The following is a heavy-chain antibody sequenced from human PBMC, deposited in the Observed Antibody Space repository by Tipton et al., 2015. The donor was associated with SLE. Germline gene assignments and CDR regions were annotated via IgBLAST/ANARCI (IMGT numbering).Heavy chain of an antibody. J-gene: IGHJ4*02. CDR1: GGSISSHY. Sequence: TLSLTCTVSGGSISSHYWSWIRQPPGKGLEWIGYIYYSGSTNYNPSLKSRVTISVDTSKNQFSLKLSSVTAADTAVYYCARSQSGYWGQGTLVTVSS. D-gene: IGHD1-26*01. CDR3: ARSQSGY. CDR2: IYYSGST. V-gene: IGHV4-59*11.